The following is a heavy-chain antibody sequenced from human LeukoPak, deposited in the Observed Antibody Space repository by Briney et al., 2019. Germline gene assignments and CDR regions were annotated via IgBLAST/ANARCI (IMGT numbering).Heavy chain of an antibody. J-gene: IGHJ4*02. Sequence: PGGSLRLSCAASGFTFSYDGMHWVRQARGKGLEWGAVIWNDGKKKYYADSVKGRVTISRDNSKNTLYLQMNSLRAEDTAIYYCARALYSGGWYGGDYWGQGTLVTVSS. V-gene: IGHV3-33*01. CDR3: ARALYSGGWYGGDY. CDR1: GFTFSYDG. CDR2: IWNDGKKK. D-gene: IGHD6-19*01.